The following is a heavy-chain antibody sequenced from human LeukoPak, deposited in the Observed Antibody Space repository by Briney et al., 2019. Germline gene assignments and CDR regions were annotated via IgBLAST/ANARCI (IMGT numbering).Heavy chain of an antibody. J-gene: IGHJ6*02. V-gene: IGHV5-51*01. CDR3: AITMVRQLGPYYYYYGMDV. D-gene: IGHD3-10*01. CDR2: IYPGDSDT. CDR1: GYSFTSYW. Sequence: GESLQISCKGSGYSFTSYWIGWVRQMPGKGLEWMGIIYPGDSDTRYSPSFQGQVTISADKSISTAYLQWSSLKASDTAMYYRAITMVRQLGPYYYYYGMDVWGQGTTVTVS.